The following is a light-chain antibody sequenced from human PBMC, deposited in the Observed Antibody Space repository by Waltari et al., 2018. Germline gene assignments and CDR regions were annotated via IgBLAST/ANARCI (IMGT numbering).Light chain of an antibody. CDR3: CSYAGSYILV. J-gene: IGLJ2*01. CDR2: DVT. V-gene: IGLV2-11*01. Sequence: QSALTQPRSVSGSPGQSVTISCTGTSSDVGYYNYVSWYQQRPGKAPRLILYDVTKPPSGVPDRFSGSKSGNTASLTISGLQAEDEADFYCCSYAGSYILVFGGGTKLTVL. CDR1: SSDVGYYNY.